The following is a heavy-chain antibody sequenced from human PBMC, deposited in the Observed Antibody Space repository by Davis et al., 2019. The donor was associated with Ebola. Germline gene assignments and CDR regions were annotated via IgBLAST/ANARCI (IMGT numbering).Heavy chain of an antibody. Sequence: PGGSLRLSCAASGFTLSSYWIHWVRQAPGEGLVWVSRINPDGTTINYADSVNGRFTISRDNAENRVYLLMNNLRAEDTAVYYCARAGDYRFSYWGQGALVTVSS. J-gene: IGHJ4*02. CDR1: GFTLSSYW. D-gene: IGHD4-17*01. CDR2: INPDGTTI. V-gene: IGHV3-74*01. CDR3: ARAGDYRFSY.